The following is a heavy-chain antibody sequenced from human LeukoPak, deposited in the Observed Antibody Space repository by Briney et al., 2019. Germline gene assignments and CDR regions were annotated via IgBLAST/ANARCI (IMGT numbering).Heavy chain of an antibody. Sequence: SGGSLRLSCAASGFTFSDYYMSWIRQAPGKGLEWVSYISSSGSTIYYADSVKGRFTISRDNAKNSLYLQMNSLRAEDTAVYYCARDRFYDSTPDFDYWGQGTLVTVSS. CDR2: ISSSGSTI. J-gene: IGHJ4*02. CDR1: GFTFSDYY. CDR3: ARDRFYDSTPDFDY. V-gene: IGHV3-11*04. D-gene: IGHD3-22*01.